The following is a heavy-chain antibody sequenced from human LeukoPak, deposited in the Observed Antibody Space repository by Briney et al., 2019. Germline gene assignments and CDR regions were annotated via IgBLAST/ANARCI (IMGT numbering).Heavy chain of an antibody. J-gene: IGHJ4*02. V-gene: IGHV4-39*07. CDR1: GDSISSSSFY. Sequence: SETLSLTCTVSGDSISSSSFYWGWIRQPPGKGLEWIGSIYYSGSTYYDPSLKSRVTISVDTSKNQFSLKLSSVTAADTAVYYCARVPQQWLHYFDYWGQGTLVTVSS. D-gene: IGHD6-19*01. CDR2: IYYSGST. CDR3: ARVPQQWLHYFDY.